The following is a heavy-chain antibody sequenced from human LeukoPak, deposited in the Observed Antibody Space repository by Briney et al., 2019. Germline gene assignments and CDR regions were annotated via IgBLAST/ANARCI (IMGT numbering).Heavy chain of an antibody. V-gene: IGHV4-34*01. CDR3: ARGRKVQLLWFGELFSY. CDR2: INHSGST. Sequence: SETLSLTCAVYGGSFSGYYWSWIRQPPGKGLEWIGEINHSGSTNYNPSLKSRVTISVDTSKNQFSLKLSSVTAADTAVYYCARGRKVQLLWFGELFSYWGQGTLVTASS. D-gene: IGHD3-10*01. J-gene: IGHJ4*02. CDR1: GGSFSGYY.